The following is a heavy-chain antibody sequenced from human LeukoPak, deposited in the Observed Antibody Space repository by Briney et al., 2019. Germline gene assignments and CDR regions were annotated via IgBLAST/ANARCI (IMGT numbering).Heavy chain of an antibody. V-gene: IGHV3-11*01. CDR1: GFTFSNYY. D-gene: IGHD6-19*01. J-gene: IGHJ4*02. CDR3: TGEDSSGWYKCDY. CDR2: ISSSGSTI. Sequence: PGGSLRLSCAASGFTFSNYYMSWIRQAPGKGLEWVSYISSSGSTIYYADSVKGRFTISRDNAKNSLYLQMNSLKAEDTAVYYCTGEDSSGWYKCDYWGQGTLVTVSS.